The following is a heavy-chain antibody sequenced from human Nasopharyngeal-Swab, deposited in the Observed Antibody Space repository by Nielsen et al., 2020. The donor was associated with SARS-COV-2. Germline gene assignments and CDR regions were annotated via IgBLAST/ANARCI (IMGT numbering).Heavy chain of an antibody. D-gene: IGHD3-16*02. CDR1: GGSISSGNYY. CDR2: LYVNGST. J-gene: IGHJ6*02. CDR3: ARIALGSYLRGRGMDV. Sequence: SETLSLTCTASGGSISSGNYYWSWIRQPAGKGLEWIGCLYVNGSTNYNPSLKSRVTISADTSKNQFSLKLTSVTAADTAVYYCARIALGSYLRGRGMDVWGQGTTVTVSS. V-gene: IGHV4-61*02.